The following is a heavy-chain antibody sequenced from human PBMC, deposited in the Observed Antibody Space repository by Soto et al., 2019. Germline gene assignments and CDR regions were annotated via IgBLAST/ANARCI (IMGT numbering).Heavy chain of an antibody. Sequence: EVQLVESGGGLVQPGGSLRLSCAASGFTFIYAWRSWVRPSPWKVLEWVGRIRTRGEGGKPDYAAPVKVRFSVSRDDSRKSLYLQMNSLQTEDTAIYYCTADLASTIANWGCDHWGQGTLVTVSS. CDR1: GFTFIYAW. V-gene: IGHV3-15*07. CDR3: TADLASTIANWGCDH. J-gene: IGHJ4*02. D-gene: IGHD5-12*01. CDR2: IRTRGEGGKP.